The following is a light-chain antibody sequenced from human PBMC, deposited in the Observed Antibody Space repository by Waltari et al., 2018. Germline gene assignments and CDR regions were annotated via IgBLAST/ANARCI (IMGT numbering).Light chain of an antibody. Sequence: QSALTQPASVSGSPGQSITISCTGTSSDVGGYNYVSWYQQHPGKAPKLMIYEVSKRPSGVSNRFSGSKSGNTASLTISGLQAEDEADYCCSSYTSSSTIEFGGGTKLTVL. CDR3: SSYTSSSTIE. V-gene: IGLV2-14*01. CDR2: EVS. J-gene: IGLJ3*02. CDR1: SSDVGGYNY.